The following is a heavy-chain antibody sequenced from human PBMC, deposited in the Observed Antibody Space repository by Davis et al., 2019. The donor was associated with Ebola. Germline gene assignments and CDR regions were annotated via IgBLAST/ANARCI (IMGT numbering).Heavy chain of an antibody. CDR2: LFYSGSS. V-gene: IGHV4-30-4*01. CDR3: ASNYGGKHPHYYYGMDV. D-gene: IGHD4-23*01. J-gene: IGHJ6*02. CDR1: GGSISSGDYY. Sequence: MPSETLSLTCTVSGGSISSGDYYWSWIRQPPGKGLDWIVYLFYSGSSSYNPSLKSRVTISVDTSKNQFSLKSRSVTAADTAAYYCASNYGGKHPHYYYGMDVWGQGTTVTVSS.